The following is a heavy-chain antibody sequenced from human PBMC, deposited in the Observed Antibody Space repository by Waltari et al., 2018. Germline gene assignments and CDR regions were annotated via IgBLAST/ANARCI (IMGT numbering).Heavy chain of an antibody. CDR2: ISLMSGIA. V-gene: IGHV1-69*08. D-gene: IGHD3-3*01. CDR1: GGTFSSYS. J-gene: IGHJ6*02. Sequence: QVQLVQSGAEVKKPGSSVKVSCKASGGTFSSYSISWVRQAPGQGLGWVGIISLMSGIANYAQKFQGRVTITADKSTTTVYMELSSLRSEDTAVYYCARDVSYDLGMDVWGQGTTVTVSS. CDR3: ARDVSYDLGMDV.